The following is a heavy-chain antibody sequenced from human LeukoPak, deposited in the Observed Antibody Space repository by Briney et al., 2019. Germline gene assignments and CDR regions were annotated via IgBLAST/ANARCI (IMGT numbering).Heavy chain of an antibody. V-gene: IGHV1-69*05. CDR2: IIPIFGTA. J-gene: IGHJ4*02. D-gene: IGHD2-2*01. CDR1: GYTFISYG. CDR3: ASSPIVVVPAASYRGFDY. Sequence: SVKVSCKASGYTFISYGISWVRQAPGQGLEWMGGIIPIFGTANYAQKFQGRVAITTDESTSTAYMELSSLRSEDTAVYYCASSPIVVVPAASYRGFDYWGQGTLVTVSS.